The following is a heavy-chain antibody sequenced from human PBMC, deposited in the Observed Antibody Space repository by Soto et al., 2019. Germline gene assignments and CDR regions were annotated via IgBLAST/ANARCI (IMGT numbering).Heavy chain of an antibody. J-gene: IGHJ5*02. CDR2: ISYDGSNK. Sequence: PGGSLRLSCAASGFTFSSLAMHWVRQAPGKGLEWVAVISYDGSNKYYADSVKGRLTISRDNSKNTLYLQMNSLRAEDTAVYYCARDDRYGDYPYNWFDPWGQGTLVTVSS. D-gene: IGHD4-17*01. V-gene: IGHV3-30-3*01. CDR3: ARDDRYGDYPYNWFDP. CDR1: GFTFSSLA.